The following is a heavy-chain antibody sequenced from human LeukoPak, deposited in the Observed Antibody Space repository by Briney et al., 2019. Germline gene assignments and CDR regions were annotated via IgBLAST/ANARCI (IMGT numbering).Heavy chain of an antibody. CDR2: INHSGST. CDR1: GGSFSGYY. J-gene: IGHJ6*03. Sequence: SETLSLTCAVYGGSFSGYYWSWIRQPPGKGLEWIGEINHSGSTNYNPSLKSRVTISVDTSKNQFSLKLSSVTAADTAVYYCARYCSGGSCRARNYYYYYMDVWGKGTTVTISS. D-gene: IGHD2-15*01. V-gene: IGHV4-34*01. CDR3: ARYCSGGSCRARNYYYYYMDV.